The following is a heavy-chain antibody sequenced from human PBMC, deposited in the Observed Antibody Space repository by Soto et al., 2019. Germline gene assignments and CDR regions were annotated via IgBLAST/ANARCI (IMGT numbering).Heavy chain of an antibody. D-gene: IGHD6-19*01. CDR1: GGTFSSYA. Sequence: QVQLVQSGAEVKKPGSSVKVSCKASGGTFSSYAISWVRQAPGQGLEWMGGIIPIFGTANYAQKFQGRVTITADISTSTAYMELSSLRSEDTAVYYSARTLPPRLVYIAVAGKGKDYLDYGMVVLGQGTTVPVSS. J-gene: IGHJ6*02. V-gene: IGHV1-69*06. CDR3: ARTLPPRLVYIAVAGKGKDYLDYGMVV. CDR2: IIPIFGTA.